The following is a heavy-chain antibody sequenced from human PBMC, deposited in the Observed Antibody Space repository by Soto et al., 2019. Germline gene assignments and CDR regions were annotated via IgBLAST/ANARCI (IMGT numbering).Heavy chain of an antibody. Sequence: TLSLTCTVSGGSISSGGYYWSWIRQHPGKGLEWIGYIYYSGSTYYSPSLKSRVTISLDTSKNQFSLKLNSVTAADTAVYYCARHMDTTGNEAFDSWGQGALVTVSS. CDR1: GGSISSGGYY. V-gene: IGHV4-31*03. J-gene: IGHJ4*02. D-gene: IGHD1-1*01. CDR3: ARHMDTTGNEAFDS. CDR2: IYYSGST.